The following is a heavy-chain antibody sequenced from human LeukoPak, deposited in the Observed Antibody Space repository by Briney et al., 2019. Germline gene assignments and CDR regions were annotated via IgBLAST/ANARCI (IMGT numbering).Heavy chain of an antibody. V-gene: IGHV3-21*01. Sequence: GGSLRLSCAASGFTFSYYGMHWVRQAPGKGLEWVSSISSSSSYIYYADSVKGRFTISRDNAKNSLYLQMNSLRAEDTAVYYCARVGKGLVPHWGQGTLVTVSS. J-gene: IGHJ4*02. D-gene: IGHD2-2*01. CDR3: ARVGKGLVPH. CDR1: GFTFSYYG. CDR2: ISSSSSYI.